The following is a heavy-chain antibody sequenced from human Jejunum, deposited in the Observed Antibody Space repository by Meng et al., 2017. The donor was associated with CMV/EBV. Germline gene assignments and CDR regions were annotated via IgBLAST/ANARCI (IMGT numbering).Heavy chain of an antibody. V-gene: IGHV3-72*01. D-gene: IGHD2-2*02. Sequence: FGDHFMDWVRQAPGKGLEWVGRVRNKRRSYTTEYAASVKGRFTVSRDDSKKSLYLQMNSLKTEDTAIYYCATLGYCSGTNCYTSDYWGQGTLVTVSS. CDR3: ATLGYCSGTNCYTSDY. J-gene: IGHJ4*02. CDR2: VRNKRRSYTT. CDR1: FGDHF.